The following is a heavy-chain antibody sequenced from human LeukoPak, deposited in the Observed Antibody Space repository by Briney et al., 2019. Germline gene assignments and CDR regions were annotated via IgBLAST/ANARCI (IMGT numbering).Heavy chain of an antibody. V-gene: IGHV3-21*06. CDR2: IDSSSSYK. CDR1: GFTFSSNS. CDR3: ASGGFIYEGSQFDF. Sequence: GGSLRLSCAASGFTFSSNSMNWVRQAPGKGLEWVSFIDSSSSYKYYADSVKGRFTISRDNAKNSLYLQMNSLRAEDTAVYYCASGGFIYEGSQFDFWGQGTLVTVSS. J-gene: IGHJ4*02. D-gene: IGHD3-22*01.